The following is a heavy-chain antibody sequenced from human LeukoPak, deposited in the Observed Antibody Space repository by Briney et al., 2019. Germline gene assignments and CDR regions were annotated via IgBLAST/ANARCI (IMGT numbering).Heavy chain of an antibody. CDR3: ARQSTAAPIDY. Sequence: GGSLRLSCAASEFTFSSYWMHWVRQAPGKGLVWVSRINGDGSDTSYADSVKGRFTISRDNAKNTLYLQMNSLRAEETAVYYCARQSTAAPIDYWGQGTLVTVSS. CDR1: EFTFSSYW. CDR2: INGDGSDT. J-gene: IGHJ4*02. D-gene: IGHD6-6*01. V-gene: IGHV3-74*01.